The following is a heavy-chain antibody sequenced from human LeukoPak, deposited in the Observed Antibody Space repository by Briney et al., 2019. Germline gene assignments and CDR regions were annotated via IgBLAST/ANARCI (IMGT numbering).Heavy chain of an antibody. CDR3: ARVRAAAAFDI. Sequence: GGSLRPSCAASGFTFSSYSMNWVRQAPGKGLEWVSSISSSSSYIYYADSVKGRFTISRDNAKNSLYLQMNSLRAEDTAVYYCARVRAAAAFDIWGQGTMVTVSS. CDR1: GFTFSSYS. D-gene: IGHD6-13*01. J-gene: IGHJ3*02. CDR2: ISSSSSYI. V-gene: IGHV3-21*01.